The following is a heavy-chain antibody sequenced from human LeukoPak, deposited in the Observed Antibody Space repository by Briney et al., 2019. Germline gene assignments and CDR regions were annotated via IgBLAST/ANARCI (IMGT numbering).Heavy chain of an antibody. Sequence: SVKVSCKASGYTFTNYDINWVRQATGQGLEWMGGIIPIFGTANYAQKFQGRVTITADESTSTAYMELSSLRSEDTAVYYCARSGDYVFDYWGQGTLVTVSS. CDR2: IIPIFGTA. V-gene: IGHV1-69*13. D-gene: IGHD3-16*01. J-gene: IGHJ4*02. CDR1: GYTFTNYD. CDR3: ARSGDYVFDY.